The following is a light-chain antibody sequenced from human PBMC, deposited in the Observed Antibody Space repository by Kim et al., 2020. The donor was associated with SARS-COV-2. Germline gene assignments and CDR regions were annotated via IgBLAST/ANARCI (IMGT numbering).Light chain of an antibody. J-gene: IGLJ3*02. CDR1: SSTIGHYNY. V-gene: IGLV2-11*01. CDR3: YSCAATYTFGV. CDR2: DVS. Sequence: QSALTQPRSVSGSPGQSVTISCTGTSSTIGHYNYVSWYQQHPGRAPKLMIYDVSERPSGVSDRFSGSKSGNTASLTISGLQAEDEAEYYCYSCAATYTFGVFGGGTQLTVL.